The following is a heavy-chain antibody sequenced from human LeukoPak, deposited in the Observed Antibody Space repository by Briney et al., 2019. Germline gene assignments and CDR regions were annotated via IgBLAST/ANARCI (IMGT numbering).Heavy chain of an antibody. V-gene: IGHV3-33*01. Sequence: PGRSLRLSCAASGFTFSSYGMHWVRQAPGKRLEWVAVIWYDGSNKYYADSVKGRFTISRDNSKNTLYLQMNSLRAEDTAVYYCARDGAVAGIYAFDIWGQGTMVTVSS. CDR3: ARDGAVAGIYAFDI. J-gene: IGHJ3*02. CDR1: GFTFSSYG. D-gene: IGHD6-19*01. CDR2: IWYDGSNK.